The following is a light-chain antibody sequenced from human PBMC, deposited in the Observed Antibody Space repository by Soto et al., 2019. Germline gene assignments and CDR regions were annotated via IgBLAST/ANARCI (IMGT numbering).Light chain of an antibody. J-gene: IGKJ4*01. CDR1: QNVLYSPNNKNY. V-gene: IGKV4-1*01. Sequence: DIVMTQSPDSLAVSLGERATINCKSSQNVLYSPNNKNYLAWYQQKPGQPPKLLIYWASTRESGVPDRFSGGVSGTDFTLTISRLQAEDVAVYYCQQYYSTPFTFGGGTKVEIK. CDR3: QQYYSTPFT. CDR2: WAS.